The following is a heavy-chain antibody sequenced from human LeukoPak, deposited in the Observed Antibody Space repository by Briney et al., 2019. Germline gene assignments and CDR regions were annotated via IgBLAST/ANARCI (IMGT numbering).Heavy chain of an antibody. CDR2: MYYSGTT. CDR1: GGSISSSSYY. Sequence: SETLSLTCTVSGGSISSSSYYWGWIRQPPGKGLEWIGSMYYSGTTYYNSSLKSRVTISVDTSKNQFSLKLSSVTAADTAVYYCARSQFYGSGSYQGRWFDPWGQGTLVTVSS. V-gene: IGHV4-39*07. D-gene: IGHD3-10*01. J-gene: IGHJ5*02. CDR3: ARSQFYGSGSYQGRWFDP.